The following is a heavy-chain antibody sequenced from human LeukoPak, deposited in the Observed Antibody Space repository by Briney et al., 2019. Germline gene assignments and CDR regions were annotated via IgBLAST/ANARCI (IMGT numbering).Heavy chain of an antibody. J-gene: IGHJ4*02. Sequence: GASVKVSCKASGYIFTGYYMHWVRQAPGQGLEWMGWINPNSGGTNYAQKFQGRVTMTRDTSISTVYMELSRLRSDDTALYYCARERRPHSYGSFIGDYWGQGTLVSVSS. CDR3: ARERRPHSYGSFIGDY. CDR2: INPNSGGT. V-gene: IGHV1-2*02. CDR1: GYIFTGYY. D-gene: IGHD5-18*01.